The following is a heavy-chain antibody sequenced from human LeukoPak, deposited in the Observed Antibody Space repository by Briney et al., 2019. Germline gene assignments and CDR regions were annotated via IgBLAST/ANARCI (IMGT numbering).Heavy chain of an antibody. CDR3: ARGGSGSQYFDY. Sequence: SETLSLTCTVSGGSISSGDYYWSWIRQPPGKGLEWIGYIYYSGSSYYSPSLKSRVTISVDTSKNQLSLKLSSVTAADTAVYYCARGGSGSQYFDYWGQGTLVTVSS. D-gene: IGHD1-26*01. V-gene: IGHV4-30-4*01. J-gene: IGHJ4*02. CDR1: GGSISSGDYY. CDR2: IYYSGSS.